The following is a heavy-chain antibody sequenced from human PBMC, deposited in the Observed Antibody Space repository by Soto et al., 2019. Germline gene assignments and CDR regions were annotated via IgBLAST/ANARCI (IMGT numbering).Heavy chain of an antibody. CDR3: AATGGHYFGLDV. J-gene: IGHJ6*02. V-gene: IGHV1-18*04. Sequence: GASVKVSCKASGYAFTSYGISWVRQAPGQGLEWMGWISAYNGNTNYAPKFQDRVTMTADTSTTTAFLEVRSLTSDDSGIYFCAATGGHYFGLDVWGQGTTVTVSS. CDR2: ISAYNGNT. D-gene: IGHD2-8*02. CDR1: GYAFTSYG.